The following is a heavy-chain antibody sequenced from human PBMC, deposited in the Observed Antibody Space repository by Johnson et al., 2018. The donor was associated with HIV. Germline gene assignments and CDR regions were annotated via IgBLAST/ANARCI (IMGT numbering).Heavy chain of an antibody. Sequence: VQLVESGGGLVQPGGSLRLSCAASGFTFSHNAMHWVRQGPGKGLEYVSAISSNGGSTFYANFVKGRLTISRDNSKNTLYLQLGSLRTDDMAVYYCAKSDVVVIPEGAFDIWGQGTMVTVSS. D-gene: IGHD2-21*01. V-gene: IGHV3-64*01. CDR3: AKSDVVVIPEGAFDI. CDR2: ISSNGGST. J-gene: IGHJ3*02. CDR1: GFTFSHNA.